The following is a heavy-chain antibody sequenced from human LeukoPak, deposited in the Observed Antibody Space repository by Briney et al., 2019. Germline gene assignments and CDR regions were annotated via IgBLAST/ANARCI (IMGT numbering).Heavy chain of an antibody. CDR1: GFTFSSYE. D-gene: IGHD5-12*01. V-gene: IGHV3-48*03. CDR2: ISSSGSTI. J-gene: IGHJ4*02. CDR3: AREGGYSGYDFDY. Sequence: PGGSLRLSCAASGFTFSSYEMNWVRQAPGKGLEWVSYISSSGSTIYYADSVKGRFTISRDNAKNSLYLQMNSVRAEDTAVYYCAREGGYSGYDFDYWGQGTLVTVSS.